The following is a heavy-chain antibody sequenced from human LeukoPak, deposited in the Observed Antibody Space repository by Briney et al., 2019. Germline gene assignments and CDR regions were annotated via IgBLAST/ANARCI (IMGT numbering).Heavy chain of an antibody. J-gene: IGHJ5*02. CDR2: INPNSGGT. D-gene: IGHD3-10*01. CDR1: GYTFTGYY. V-gene: IGHV1-2*02. CDR3: ATGLWFGELHFEYRFDP. Sequence: ASVKVSCKASGYTFTGYYMHWVRQAPGQGLEWMGWINPNSGGTNYAQKFQGRVTMTRDTSISTAYMELSRLRSDDTAVYYCATGLWFGELHFEYRFDPWGQGTLVTVSS.